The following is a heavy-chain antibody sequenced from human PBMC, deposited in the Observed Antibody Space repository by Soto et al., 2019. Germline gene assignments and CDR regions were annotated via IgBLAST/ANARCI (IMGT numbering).Heavy chain of an antibody. CDR1: GGSISSLY. Sequence: QVLLQESGPGLVKPSETLSLTCTVSGGSISSLYWAWIRQPAGKGLEWIGRIFPSGDSNYNPSLTSRVSMSLDTSKNQFSLTVSSVTAADTAVYYCARASRCKSEYECFAWLDFWDQGILVTVSS. V-gene: IGHV4-4*07. D-gene: IGHD6-6*01. CDR2: IFPSGDS. J-gene: IGHJ4*02. CDR3: ARASRCKSEYECFAWLDF.